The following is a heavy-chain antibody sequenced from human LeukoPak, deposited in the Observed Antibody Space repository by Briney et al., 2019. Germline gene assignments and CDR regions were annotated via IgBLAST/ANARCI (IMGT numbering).Heavy chain of an antibody. CDR2: IYYSGNT. Sequence: SETLSLTCTVSGGSISSGDYYWSWIRQPPGKGLEWIGYIYYSGNTYYNPSLKSRVTTSVDTSKNQFSLKMSSVTAADTAVYYCASNYGSGSYHYFDYWGQGTLVTVSS. V-gene: IGHV4-30-4*01. CDR1: GGSISSGDYY. J-gene: IGHJ4*02. CDR3: ASNYGSGSYHYFDY. D-gene: IGHD3-10*01.